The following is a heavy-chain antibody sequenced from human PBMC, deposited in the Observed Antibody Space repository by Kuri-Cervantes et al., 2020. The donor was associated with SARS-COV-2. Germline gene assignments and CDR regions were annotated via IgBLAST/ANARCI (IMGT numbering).Heavy chain of an antibody. CDR1: GGSISSVSYY. CDR2: SYYSGRT. D-gene: IGHD3-3*01. CDR3: ARVRDDFWGVHLFDL. Sequence: SETLSLTCTVSGGSISSVSYYWSWIRQPPGKGLEWIGYSYYSGRTNYNPSLKSRVTISVDTSKNQFPLKLSSVTAAETAVYYCARVRDDFWGVHLFDLWGRGTLVTVSS. V-gene: IGHV4-61*01. J-gene: IGHJ2*01.